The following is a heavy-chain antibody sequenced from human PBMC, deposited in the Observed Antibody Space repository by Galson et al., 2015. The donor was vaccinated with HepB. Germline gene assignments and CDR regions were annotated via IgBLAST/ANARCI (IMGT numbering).Heavy chain of an antibody. D-gene: IGHD3-22*01. J-gene: IGHJ3*01. CDR2: ISGSGSLR. Sequence: SLRFSCAPSGFTFARYAMTWVRQAPGKGLEWISLISGSGSLRYYAESVKGRFTISRDNAKKTLYLQMNSLRSEDTAVYYCAKDRVDYYDSDGHIDAFDVWGQGTVVTVSS. CDR1: GFTFARYA. V-gene: IGHV3-23*01. CDR3: AKDRVDYYDSDGHIDAFDV.